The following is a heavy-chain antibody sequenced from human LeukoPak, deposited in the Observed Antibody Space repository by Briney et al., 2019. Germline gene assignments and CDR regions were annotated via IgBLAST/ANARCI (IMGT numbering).Heavy chain of an antibody. V-gene: IGHV3-11*01. CDR1: GFTFSDYY. D-gene: IGHD1-26*01. CDR3: ASQGYSGSYLYFDY. CDR2: ISSSGGTI. Sequence: GGSLRLSCAASGFTFSDYYMSWIRQAPGKGLEWVSYISSSGGTIYYADSVKGRFTISRDNAKNSLYLQMNSLRAEDTAVYYCASQGYSGSYLYFDYWGQGTLVTVSS. J-gene: IGHJ4*02.